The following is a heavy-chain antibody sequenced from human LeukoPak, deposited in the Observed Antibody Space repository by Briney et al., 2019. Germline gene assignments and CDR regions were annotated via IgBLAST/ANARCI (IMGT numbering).Heavy chain of an antibody. Sequence: SETLSLTWTVSGGSISSSTYYWGWIRQPPGKGLEWIGSIYYSGSTYYNPSLKSRVTISIDTSKNQFSLKLSSVTAADTAVYYCATCSSSWYVGYWGQGTLVTVSS. CDR1: GGSISSSTYY. V-gene: IGHV4-39*01. J-gene: IGHJ4*02. D-gene: IGHD6-13*01. CDR2: IYYSGST. CDR3: ATCSSSWYVGY.